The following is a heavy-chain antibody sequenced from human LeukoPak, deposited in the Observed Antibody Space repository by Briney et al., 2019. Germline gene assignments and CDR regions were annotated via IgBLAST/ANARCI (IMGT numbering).Heavy chain of an antibody. CDR3: ARDFHSSGYYHYFHY. J-gene: IGHJ4*02. Sequence: ASVKVSFKASGYTFTGYYMHWVRQAPGQGLEWMGWINPNSGGTNYAQKFQGRVTMTRDTSISTAYMELSRLRSDDKAVYYCARDFHSSGYYHYFHYWGQGTLVAVSS. D-gene: IGHD3-22*01. CDR1: GYTFTGYY. CDR2: INPNSGGT. V-gene: IGHV1-2*02.